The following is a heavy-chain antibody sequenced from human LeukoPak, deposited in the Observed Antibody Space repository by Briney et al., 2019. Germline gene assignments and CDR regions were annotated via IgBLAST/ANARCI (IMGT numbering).Heavy chain of an antibody. CDR2: IIPIFGTA. CDR3: AGGYDLGYYYYYGMGV. V-gene: IGHV1-69*13. D-gene: IGHD5-12*01. CDR1: GGTFSSYA. Sequence: SVKVSCKASGGTFSSYAISWVRQAPGQGLEWMGGIIPIFGTANYAQKFQGRVTITADESTSTAYMELSSLRSEDTAVYYCAGGYDLGYYYYYGMGVWGQGTTVTVSS. J-gene: IGHJ6*02.